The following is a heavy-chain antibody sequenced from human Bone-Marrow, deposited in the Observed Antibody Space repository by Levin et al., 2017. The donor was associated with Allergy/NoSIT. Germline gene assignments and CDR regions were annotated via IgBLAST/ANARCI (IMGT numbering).Heavy chain of an antibody. D-gene: IGHD2-2*01. CDR2: ISSSSSTI. CDR3: ARDLQLCPYD. V-gene: IGHV3-48*01. CDR1: GFTFSSYS. Sequence: PGESLKISCAASGFTFSSYSMNWVRQAPGKGLEWVSYISSSSSTIYYADSVKGRFTISRDNAKNSLYLQMNSLRAEDTAVYYCARDLQLCPYDWGQGTLVTVSS. J-gene: IGHJ4*02.